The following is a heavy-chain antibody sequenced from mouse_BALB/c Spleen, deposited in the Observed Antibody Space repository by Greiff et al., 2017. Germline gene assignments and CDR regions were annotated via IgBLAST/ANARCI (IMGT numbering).Heavy chain of an antibody. J-gene: IGHJ3*01. CDR3: TREEVTTATAWFAY. CDR1: GYTFTDYE. CDR2: IDPETGGT. D-gene: IGHD1-2*01. V-gene: IGHV1-15*01. Sequence: VKLQESGAELVRPGASVTLSCKASGYTFTDYEMHWVKQTPVHGLEWIGAIDPETGGTAYNQKFKGKATLTADKSSSTAYMELRSLTSEDSAVYYCTREEVTTATAWFAYWGQGTLVTVSA.